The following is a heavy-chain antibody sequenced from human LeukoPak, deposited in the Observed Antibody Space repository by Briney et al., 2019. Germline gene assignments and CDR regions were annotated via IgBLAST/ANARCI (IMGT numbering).Heavy chain of an antibody. J-gene: IGHJ3*02. D-gene: IGHD2-15*01. CDR3: ARHVGGSLDAFDI. CDR1: GGSISSYY. V-gene: IGHV4-59*08. CDR2: IYYSGST. Sequence: SSETLSLTCTVSGGSISSYYWSWIRQPPGKGLEWIGYIYYSGSTNYNPSLKSRVTISVDTSKNQFSLKLSSVTAADTAVYYCARHVGGSLDAFDIWGQGTMVTVSS.